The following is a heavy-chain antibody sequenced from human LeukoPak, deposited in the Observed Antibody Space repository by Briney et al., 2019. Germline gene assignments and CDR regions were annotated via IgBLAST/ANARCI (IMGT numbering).Heavy chain of an antibody. CDR3: ARGGLESPWSGYNAPDF. CDR1: GFICSNFD. D-gene: IGHD3-3*01. J-gene: IGHJ4*02. V-gene: IGHV3-64*02. CDR2: ISAGGGRT. Sequence: GGSLRLSCAAAGFICSNFDMHWVRQAPGKGLEYVSSISAGGGRTYYAASVKGRFTISSDAVKDTLYLQMGSVRIEDTAVYYCARGGLESPWSGYNAPDFWGQGTLVAVSS.